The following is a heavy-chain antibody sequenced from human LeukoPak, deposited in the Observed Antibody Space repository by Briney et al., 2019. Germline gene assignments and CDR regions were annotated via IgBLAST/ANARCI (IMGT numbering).Heavy chain of an antibody. Sequence: SETLSLTCTVSGGSISSYCWSWIRQPPGKGLEWIGYIYYSGSTNYNPSLKSRVTISVDTSKNQFSLKLSSVTAADTAVYYCARERLGYCSSTSCYAAFDIWGQGTMVTVSS. V-gene: IGHV4-59*01. CDR1: GGSISSYC. CDR3: ARERLGYCSSTSCYAAFDI. J-gene: IGHJ3*02. CDR2: IYYSGST. D-gene: IGHD2-2*01.